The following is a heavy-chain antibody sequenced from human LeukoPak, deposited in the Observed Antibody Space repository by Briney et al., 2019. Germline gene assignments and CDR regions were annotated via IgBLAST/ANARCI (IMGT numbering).Heavy chain of an antibody. CDR1: GFTFSSYG. Sequence: PGGSLRLSCAASGFTFSSYGMSWVRQAPGKGLVWVSRINSDGSSTSYADSVKGRFTISRDNARNTLYLQMNSLTAEDTAVYYCASMRWLQSSVDYWGQGTLVTVSS. CDR3: ASMRWLQSSVDY. CDR2: INSDGSST. J-gene: IGHJ4*02. V-gene: IGHV3-74*01. D-gene: IGHD5-24*01.